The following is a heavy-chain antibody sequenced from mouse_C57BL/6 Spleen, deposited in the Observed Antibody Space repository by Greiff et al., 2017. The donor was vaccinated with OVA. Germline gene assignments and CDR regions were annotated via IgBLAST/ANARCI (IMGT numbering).Heavy chain of an antibody. CDR2: ISSGSSTI. D-gene: IGHD2-3*01. CDR3: ASLSPFAY. J-gene: IGHJ3*01. Sequence: EVHLVESGGGLVKPGGSLKLSCAASGFTFSDYGMRWVRQAPEKGLEWVAYISSGSSTIYYADTVKGRFTISRDNAKITLFLPVASLRSDDTAMYYCASLSPFAYWGQGTLVTVSA. V-gene: IGHV5-17*01. CDR1: GFTFSDYG.